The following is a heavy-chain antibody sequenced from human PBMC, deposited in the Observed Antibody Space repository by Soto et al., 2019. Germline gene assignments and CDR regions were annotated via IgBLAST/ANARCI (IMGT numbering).Heavy chain of an antibody. CDR1: GGTFSSYT. CDR3: AIRGVVPAATDYFDY. J-gene: IGHJ4*02. D-gene: IGHD2-2*01. V-gene: IGHV1-69*02. CDR2: IIPILGIA. Sequence: ASVKVSCKASGGTFSSYTISWVRQAPGQGLEWMGRIIPILGIANYAQKFQGRVTITADKSTSTAYMELSSLRSEDTAVYYCAIRGVVPAATDYFDYWGQGTLVTVSS.